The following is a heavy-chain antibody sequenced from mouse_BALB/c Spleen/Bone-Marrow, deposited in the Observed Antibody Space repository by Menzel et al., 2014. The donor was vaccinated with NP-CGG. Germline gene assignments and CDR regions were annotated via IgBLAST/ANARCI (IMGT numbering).Heavy chain of an antibody. V-gene: IGHV1-63*01. CDR3: ARRRSLDY. CDR2: IYPGSGNT. CDR1: GYAFTNCW. J-gene: IGHJ2*01. Sequence: VKLVESGAELVRPGTSVKISCKASGYAFTNCWLGWVKQRPGHGLEWIGDIYPGSGNTYYNEKFKGKFTLTADKSSSTAYMQLSSLTSEDSAVYFCARRRSLDYWGQGTTLTVSS.